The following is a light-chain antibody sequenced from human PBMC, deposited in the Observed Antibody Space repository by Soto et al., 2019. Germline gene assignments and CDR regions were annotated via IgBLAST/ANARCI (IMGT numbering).Light chain of an antibody. J-gene: IGLJ3*02. CDR2: GNS. CDR3: QSYDSSLSGSKV. Sequence: QSVLTQPPSVSGAPGQRVTISCTGSSSNIGAGYDVHWYQQLPGTAPKLLIYGNSDRPSGVPDRFSGSKSGTSASLAITGLQAEDEADYYCQSYDSSLSGSKVFDGGTKLTVL. CDR1: SSNIGAGYD. V-gene: IGLV1-40*01.